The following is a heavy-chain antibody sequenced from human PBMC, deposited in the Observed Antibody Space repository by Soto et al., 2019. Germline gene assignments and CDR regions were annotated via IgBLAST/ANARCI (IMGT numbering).Heavy chain of an antibody. CDR1: GFTFSSYG. CDR2: ISYDGSNK. Sequence: GGSLRLSCAASGFTFSSYGMHWVRQAPGKGLEWVAVISYDGSNKYYADSVKGRFTISRDNSKNTLYLQMNSLRAEDTAVYYCAKARSDSGYESFDYWGQGTLVTVSS. V-gene: IGHV3-30*18. CDR3: AKARSDSGYESFDY. J-gene: IGHJ4*02. D-gene: IGHD5-12*01.